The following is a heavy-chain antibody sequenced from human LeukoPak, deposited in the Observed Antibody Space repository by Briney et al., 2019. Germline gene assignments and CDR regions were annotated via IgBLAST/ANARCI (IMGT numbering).Heavy chain of an antibody. D-gene: IGHD6-13*01. Sequence: ASVKVSCKASGYTFTSYDINWVRQATGQGLEWMGWMNPNSGNTGYAQKFQGRVTMTRNTSISTAYMELSSLRSEDTAVYYCAREERGSSWYSVGYYGMDVWGQGTTVTVSS. J-gene: IGHJ6*02. V-gene: IGHV1-8*01. CDR3: AREERGSSWYSVGYYGMDV. CDR1: GYTFTSYD. CDR2: MNPNSGNT.